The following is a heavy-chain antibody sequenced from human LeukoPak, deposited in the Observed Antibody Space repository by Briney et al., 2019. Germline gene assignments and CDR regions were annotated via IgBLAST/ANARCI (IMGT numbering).Heavy chain of an antibody. CDR1: GFTLSSYS. CDR3: ARDLKAYSSSGGVDY. J-gene: IGHJ4*02. D-gene: IGHD6-13*01. Sequence: SGGSLRLPCAASGFTLSSYSMNWVRQAPGKGLEWVSYISSSSNNIYYADAVKGRFTISRDSTRNSLYMQMNSLRAEDTAVYYCARDLKAYSSSGGVDYWGQGTLVTVSS. CDR2: ISSSSNNI. V-gene: IGHV3-48*01.